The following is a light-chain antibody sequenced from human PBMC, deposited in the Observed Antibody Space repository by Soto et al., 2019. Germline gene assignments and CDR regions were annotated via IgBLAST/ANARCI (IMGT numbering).Light chain of an antibody. CDR2: LGS. CDR1: QSLLYSNGYNY. V-gene: IGKV2-28*01. Sequence: DIVMSQSPLSLPVTPGEPPSTSFRFSQSLLYSNGYNYLDWYLQKPGQAPQLLIYLGSNRASGVPDRFSGSGSGTDFTLKISRVEAEDVGVYYCMQALQTPLTFGGGTKVDI. CDR3: MQALQTPLT. J-gene: IGKJ4*01.